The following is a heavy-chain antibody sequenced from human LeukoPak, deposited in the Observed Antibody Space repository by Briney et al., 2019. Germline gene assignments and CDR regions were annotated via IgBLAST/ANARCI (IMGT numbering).Heavy chain of an antibody. CDR3: AGTNYYDSSDAFDI. CDR2: IYYSGST. V-gene: IGHV4-59*06. D-gene: IGHD3-22*01. Sequence: PSETLSLTCTVSGGSVSSYYWSWIRQHPGKGLEWIGYIYYSGSTYYNPSLKSRVTISVDTSKNQFSLKLSSVTAADTAVYYCAGTNYYDSSDAFDIWGQGTMVTVSS. CDR1: GGSVSSYY. J-gene: IGHJ3*02.